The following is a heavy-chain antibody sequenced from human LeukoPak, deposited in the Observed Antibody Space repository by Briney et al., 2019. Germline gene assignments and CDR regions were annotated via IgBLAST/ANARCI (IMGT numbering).Heavy chain of an antibody. J-gene: IGHJ4*02. CDR2: MYTSGSS. Sequence: SETLSLTCTVSGGSISSYSWSWIRQPAGKGLEWIGRMYTSGSSNHNPSLKSRVTMSVDTSKNQFSLKLSSVTAADTAVYYCARGGRGYSSSGPFDYWGQGTLVTVSS. V-gene: IGHV4-4*07. CDR3: ARGGRGYSSSGPFDY. D-gene: IGHD6-6*01. CDR1: GGSISSYS.